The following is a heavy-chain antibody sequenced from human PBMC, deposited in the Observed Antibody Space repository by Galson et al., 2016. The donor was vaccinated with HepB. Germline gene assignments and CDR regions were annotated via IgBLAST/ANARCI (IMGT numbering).Heavy chain of an antibody. V-gene: IGHV4/OR15-8*01. CDR2: ISHSGTT. D-gene: IGHD4-17*01. J-gene: IGHJ6*02. Sequence: SETLSLTCGVSDGSIISTNWWNWVRQPPGKGLEWIGEISHSGTTNYNPSLKNRVTISVDRSKNQFSLNLTSVTAADTAMYYCARGRTGLTTGYFGMDVWGQGTTVTVSS. CDR1: DGSIISTNW. CDR3: ARGRTGLTTGYFGMDV.